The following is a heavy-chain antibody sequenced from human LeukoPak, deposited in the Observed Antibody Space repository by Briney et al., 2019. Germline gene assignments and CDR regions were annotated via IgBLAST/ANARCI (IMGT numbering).Heavy chain of an antibody. CDR3: AREKEYSSSWLIMVYYYYYMDV. J-gene: IGHJ6*03. D-gene: IGHD6-13*01. V-gene: IGHV4-34*01. CDR2: INHSGST. Sequence: PSETLSLTCAVNGESFSGYYWSWIRQPPGKGLEWIGEINHSGSTSYNPSLKSRVIISVDTSRNQFSLKLTSVTAADTAVYYCAREKEYSSSWLIMVYYYYYMDVWGKGTTVTVSS. CDR1: GESFSGYY.